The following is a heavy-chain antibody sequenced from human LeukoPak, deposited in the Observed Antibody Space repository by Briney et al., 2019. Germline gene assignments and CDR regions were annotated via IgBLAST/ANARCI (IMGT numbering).Heavy chain of an antibody. V-gene: IGHV1-2*02. CDR2: INPNSGGT. D-gene: IGHD6-19*01. J-gene: IGHJ6*04. CDR3: ASSNSYSSGWYHV. Sequence: ASVKVSCKASGYTFTGYYMHWGRQAPGQGLEWMGWINPNSGGTNYAQKFQGRVTMTRDTSISTAYMELSRLRSDDTAVYYCASSNSYSSGWYHVWGKGTTVTVSS. CDR1: GYTFTGYY.